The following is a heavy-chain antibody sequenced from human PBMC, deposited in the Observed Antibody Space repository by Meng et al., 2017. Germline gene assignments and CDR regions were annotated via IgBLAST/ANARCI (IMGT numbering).Heavy chain of an antibody. V-gene: IGHV4-30-4*01. Sequence: QVQLQESGPGLVRPSQTLSLPCTVSGGSISSGRYYWSWIRRPPGKGLAWSGYIYYSGSTHYNPSLNCRVIISLDTSKNQYSLKLSSVTAADTAVYDCARRGAGDGAFDPWGQGTLVTVSS. CDR1: GGSISSGRYY. CDR2: IYYSGST. J-gene: IGHJ5*02. D-gene: IGHD4/OR15-4a*01. CDR3: ARRGAGDGAFDP.